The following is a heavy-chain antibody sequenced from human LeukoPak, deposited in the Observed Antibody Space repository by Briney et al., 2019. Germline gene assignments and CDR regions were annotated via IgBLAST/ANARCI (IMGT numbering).Heavy chain of an antibody. CDR3: ARGKLDFDY. V-gene: IGHV1-8*03. CDR1: GYTFTSYD. J-gene: IGHJ4*02. D-gene: IGHD4-23*01. CDR2: MNPNSGNT. Sequence: ASVKPCCTASGYTFTSYDINWVRQATGQGLGWMGWMNPNSGNTGYAQKFQGRVTITRNTAISTAYMELSSLRSEDTGVYYCARGKLDFDYWGEGTLVTVSS.